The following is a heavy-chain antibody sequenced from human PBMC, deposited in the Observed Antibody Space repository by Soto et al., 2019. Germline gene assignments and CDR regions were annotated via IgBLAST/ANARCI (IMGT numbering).Heavy chain of an antibody. V-gene: IGHV3-23*01. Sequence: GGSLRLSCAASGFTFSSYAMAWVRQAPGKGLEWVSTIGGGGGSTYYADSVKGRFTISRDNSKNTLDLQMNSLRAEDTAVYYCAKGLYVWGSYRPEGDNWLDPWGQGSLVTVSS. CDR2: IGGGGGST. D-gene: IGHD3-16*02. CDR1: GFTFSSYA. J-gene: IGHJ5*02. CDR3: AKGLYVWGSYRPEGDNWLDP.